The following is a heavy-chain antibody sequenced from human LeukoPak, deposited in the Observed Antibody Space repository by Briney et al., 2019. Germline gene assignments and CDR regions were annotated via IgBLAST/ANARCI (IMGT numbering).Heavy chain of an antibody. CDR1: GFTFSSYS. Sequence: GGSLRLSCAASGFTFSSYSMNWVRQAPGKGLEWVSSISSSSSYIYYADSVKGRFTISRDNAKNSLSLQMNSLRAEDTAVYYCARGPQATYSYVYFFEYWGQGTLVTVSS. CDR3: ARGPQATYSYVYFFEY. V-gene: IGHV3-21*01. J-gene: IGHJ4*02. CDR2: ISSSSSYI. D-gene: IGHD5-18*01.